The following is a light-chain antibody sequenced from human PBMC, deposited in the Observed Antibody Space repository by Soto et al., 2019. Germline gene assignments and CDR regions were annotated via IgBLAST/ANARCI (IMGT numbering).Light chain of an antibody. CDR3: QQYNTFWT. CDR1: QSISRW. CDR2: DVS. V-gene: IGKV1-5*01. J-gene: IGKJ1*01. Sequence: IHLTQSLSTLSASVGDSVTITCRASQSISRWLAWYQQKPGKAPKLLIYDVSNLESGVPSRFSGSGSGTEFTLTISGLQPDDSATYYCQQYNTFWTFGQGTKVDI.